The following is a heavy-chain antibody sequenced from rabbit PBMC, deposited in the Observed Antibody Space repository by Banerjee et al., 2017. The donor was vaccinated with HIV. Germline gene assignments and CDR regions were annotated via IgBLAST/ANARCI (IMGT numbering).Heavy chain of an antibody. D-gene: IGHD4-2*01. J-gene: IGHJ4*01. V-gene: IGHV1S45*01. CDR1: GFSFSSGYD. CDR3: ARGDAGSSWGLDL. Sequence: QEQLEESGGGLVKPEGSLTLTCTASGFSFSSGYDMCWVRQAPGKGLEWIGYIYAGSGNTWYANWVNGRFTISKTSLTTVTLQLNSLTAADTATYFCARGDAGSSWGLDLWGPGTLVTVS. CDR2: IYAGSGNT.